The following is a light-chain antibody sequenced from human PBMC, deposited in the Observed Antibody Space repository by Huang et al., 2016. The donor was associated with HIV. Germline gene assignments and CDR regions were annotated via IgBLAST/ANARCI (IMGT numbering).Light chain of an antibody. Sequence: DIQMTQSPSTLSASVGDRVTITCRASQSISSWLAWYQQKTGKAPKLLIYKASTLESGVPSRFSGSGSGTEFTLTISSLQPDDFATYYCQQYSDYSTFGQGTKVEIK. V-gene: IGKV1-5*03. CDR2: KAS. J-gene: IGKJ1*01. CDR1: QSISSW. CDR3: QQYSDYST.